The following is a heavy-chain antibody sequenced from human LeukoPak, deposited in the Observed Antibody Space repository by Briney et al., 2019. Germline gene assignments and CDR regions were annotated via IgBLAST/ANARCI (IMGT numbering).Heavy chain of an antibody. CDR2: ISSSGSNI. Sequence: GGSLRLSCAASGFTFSDYYMSWIRQAPGKGLEWVAYISSSGSNIHYADSVKGRFTISRDNAKNSLYLQMNSLRAEDTAVYYCAKDGMDWITMIVVVMAYWGQGTLVTVSS. D-gene: IGHD3-22*01. V-gene: IGHV3-11*04. CDR1: GFTFSDYY. J-gene: IGHJ4*02. CDR3: AKDGMDWITMIVVVMAY.